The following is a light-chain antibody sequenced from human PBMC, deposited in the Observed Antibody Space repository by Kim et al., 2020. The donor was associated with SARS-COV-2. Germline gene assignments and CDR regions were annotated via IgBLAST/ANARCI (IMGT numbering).Light chain of an antibody. CDR2: DVT. Sequence: GQAIPIACNGTTSDVGGYNYVSLFQLFPGKAPLLLIYDVTKRPSGVPDRFSGSKSGNTASLTISGLQADDEAEYFCCSYTSSSSRVFGEGTQLPVL. CDR3: CSYTSSSSRV. V-gene: IGLV2-11*03. J-gene: IGLJ2*01. CDR1: TSDVGGYNY.